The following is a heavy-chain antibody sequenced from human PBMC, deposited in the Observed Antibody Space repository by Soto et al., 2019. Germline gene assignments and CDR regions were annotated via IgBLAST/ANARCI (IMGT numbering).Heavy chain of an antibody. CDR3: AREGKRFYALDV. CDR2: ISHDGSVT. J-gene: IGHJ6*02. Sequence: AQVVESGGGLVQPGGSLRLVCAASGFSFSSYRMYWVRQAPGKGLMWVSRISHDGSVTNFADSVKGRFLISSDNAANTVILQMSGLRVDDMGIYYCAREGKRFYALDVWGQGTSVIVSS. CDR1: GFSFSSYR. V-gene: IGHV3-74*01. D-gene: IGHD2-2*01.